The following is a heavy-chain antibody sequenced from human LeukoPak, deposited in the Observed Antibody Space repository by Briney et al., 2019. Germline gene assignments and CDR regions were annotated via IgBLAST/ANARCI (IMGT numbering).Heavy chain of an antibody. Sequence: GGSLRLSCEASGFTLSNFWISWVRQAPGKGLEWAASIRQDGIERKYVDSVGGRFTISRDNAENSVYLVMNSLRDEDTAVYYCARVANWDLDYWGQGTLVTVSS. CDR3: ARVANWDLDY. V-gene: IGHV3-7*05. CDR1: GFTLSNFW. D-gene: IGHD1-1*01. J-gene: IGHJ4*02. CDR2: IRQDGIER.